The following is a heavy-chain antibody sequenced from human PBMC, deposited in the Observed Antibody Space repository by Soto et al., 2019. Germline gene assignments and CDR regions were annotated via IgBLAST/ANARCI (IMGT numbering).Heavy chain of an antibody. CDR1: GGSISSGGYS. V-gene: IGHV4-30-2*01. D-gene: IGHD1-26*01. Sequence: QLQLQKSGSGLVKPSQTLSLTCAASGGSISSGGYSWSWIRQPPGKGLEWIGYIYHSGGTYYNPSVMRRVIVSVARSKIQFSLKLSSVPPPVATVYSCARVPEPWGQGTLVTVSS. CDR3: ARVPEP. CDR2: IYHSGGT. J-gene: IGHJ4*02.